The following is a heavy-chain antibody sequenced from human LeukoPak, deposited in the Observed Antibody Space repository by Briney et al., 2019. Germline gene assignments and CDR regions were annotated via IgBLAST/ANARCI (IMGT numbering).Heavy chain of an antibody. CDR3: ARGGLEMATIAAFDY. J-gene: IGHJ4*02. V-gene: IGHV4-59*01. D-gene: IGHD5-24*01. CDR1: GGSISSYY. CDR2: IYYSGST. Sequence: PSETLSLTCTVSGGSISSYYWSWIRQPPGKGLEWIGYIYYSGSTNYNPSLKSRVTISVDTSKNQFSLKLSSVTAADTAVYYCARGGLEMATIAAFDYWGQGTLVTVSS.